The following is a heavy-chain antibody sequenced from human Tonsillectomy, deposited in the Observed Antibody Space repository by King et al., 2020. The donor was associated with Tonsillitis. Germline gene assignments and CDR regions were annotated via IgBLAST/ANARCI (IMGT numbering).Heavy chain of an antibody. J-gene: IGHJ4*02. D-gene: IGHD4-17*01. CDR1: GFIFGNYA. CDR2: ISDSLGGT. V-gene: IGHV3-23*04. CDR3: AKASMTTVTLCFFDF. Sequence: VQLVESGGDLVQPGGSLRLSCAASGFIFGNYAMSWVRQAPGKGLEWVSSISDSLGGTFYEDSVKGRFTISRDNSRNTLYLQMNSLRPEDTAVYYCAKASMTTVTLCFFDFWGQGTLVTVST.